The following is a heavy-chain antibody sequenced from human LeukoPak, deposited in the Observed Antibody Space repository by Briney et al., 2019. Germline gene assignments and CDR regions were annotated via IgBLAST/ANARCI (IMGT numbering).Heavy chain of an antibody. J-gene: IGHJ4*02. Sequence: GGSLRLSCAASGFTFSSYGMSWVRQAPGKGLEWVSAISGSGGSTYYADSVKGRFTISRDNSKNTLYLQMNSLRAEDTALYYCAKAAYDYGDYEVDYWGQGTLVTVSS. CDR2: ISGSGGST. D-gene: IGHD4-17*01. CDR3: AKAAYDYGDYEVDY. V-gene: IGHV3-23*01. CDR1: GFTFSSYG.